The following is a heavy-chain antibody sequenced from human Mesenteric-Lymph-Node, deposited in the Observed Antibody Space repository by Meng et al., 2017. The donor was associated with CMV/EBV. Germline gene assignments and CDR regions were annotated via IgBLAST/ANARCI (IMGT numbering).Heavy chain of an antibody. V-gene: IGHV6-1*01. CDR1: GDSVSRNSAA. Sequence: SETLSLTCVISGDSVSRNSAAWNWIRQSPSRGLEWLGRTYYRSKWYIDYALSVKSRITINPDTSKNQFSLHLNSVTPEDTAVYYCTTGRGDGSYSSFDYWGQGILVTVSS. CDR2: TYYRSKWYI. J-gene: IGHJ4*02. D-gene: IGHD1-26*01. CDR3: TTGRGDGSYSSFDY.